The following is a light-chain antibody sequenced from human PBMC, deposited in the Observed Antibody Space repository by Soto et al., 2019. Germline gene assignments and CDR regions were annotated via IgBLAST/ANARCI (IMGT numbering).Light chain of an antibody. CDR2: DVS. Sequence: QSALTQPRSVSGSPGQSVTISCTGTSSDVGGYNYVSWYQQHPGKAPKLMIYDVSKRPSGVPDRFSGSKSGNTASLTISGLQADDEADYYCCSYAGSYTHYVFGPGTTVTVL. J-gene: IGLJ1*01. CDR3: CSYAGSYTHYV. V-gene: IGLV2-11*01. CDR1: SSDVGGYNY.